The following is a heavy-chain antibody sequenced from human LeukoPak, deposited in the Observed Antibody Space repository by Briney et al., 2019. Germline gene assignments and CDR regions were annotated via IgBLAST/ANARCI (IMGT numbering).Heavy chain of an antibody. Sequence: SETLSLTCTVSGGSISSSSYYWGWIRQPPGKGLEWIGSIYYSGSTYYNPSLKSRVTISVDTSKNQFSLKLSSVTAADTAVYYCARLAYYDSSGWWGQGTLVTVSS. D-gene: IGHD3-22*01. CDR3: ARLAYYDSSGW. CDR2: IYYSGST. J-gene: IGHJ4*02. CDR1: GGSISSSSYY. V-gene: IGHV4-39*01.